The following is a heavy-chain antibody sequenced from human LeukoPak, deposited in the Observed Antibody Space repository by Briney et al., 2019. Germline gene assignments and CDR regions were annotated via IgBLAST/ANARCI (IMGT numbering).Heavy chain of an antibody. CDR2: IRSRDGTV. Sequence: GGSLRLSCVASGFTFSYYSMNGARQAPGKGLEWISYIRSRDGTVSYADSVKGRFTIPTGTAKSSLFLQMNGLSADDTAVYYCVRDHAYAFDIWGQGTMVTVSS. V-gene: IGHV3-48*01. CDR3: VRDHAYAFDI. J-gene: IGHJ3*02. CDR1: GFTFSYYS.